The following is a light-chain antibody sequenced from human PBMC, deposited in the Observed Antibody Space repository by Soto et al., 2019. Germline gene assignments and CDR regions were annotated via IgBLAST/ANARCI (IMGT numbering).Light chain of an antibody. V-gene: IGKV3-20*01. CDR3: QQYGCSPWT. J-gene: IGKJ1*01. CDR2: GTS. Sequence: TQSPSTLSASVGDRVTITCRASQSISSWLAWYQQKPGQAPRLLIYGTSSRATGIPDRFSGSGSGTDFTLTISRLEPEDFAVYYCQQYGCSPWTFGQGTKVDIK. CDR1: QSISSW.